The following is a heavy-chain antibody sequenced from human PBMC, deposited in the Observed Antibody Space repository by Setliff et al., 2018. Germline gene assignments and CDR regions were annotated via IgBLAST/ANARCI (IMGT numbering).Heavy chain of an antibody. D-gene: IGHD3-10*01. CDR1: GYSISSGYY. CDR2: IYHSGST. V-gene: IGHV4-38-2*02. Sequence: SETLSLTCTVSGYSISSGYYWGWIRQPPGKGLEWIGSIYHSGSTYYNPSLKSRVTISVDTSKNQFSLKLSSVTAAGTAVYYCARTVEDYYGSGSYRFWGQGTLVTVSS. CDR3: ARTVEDYYGSGSYRF. J-gene: IGHJ4*02.